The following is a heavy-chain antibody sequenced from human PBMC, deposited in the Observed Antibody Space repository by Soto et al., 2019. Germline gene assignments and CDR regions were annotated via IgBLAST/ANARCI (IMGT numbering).Heavy chain of an antibody. CDR3: TSGAEGS. Sequence: EVHLVESGGGLVQPGGSLRLSCAASGFTFSNYWMSWVRQVPGKGLVWVSRINGDGSSRGYVDSVKGRFTISRDNDKNTLYLQMNSLRVEDTAVYYCTSGAEGSWGQGTLVTVSS. J-gene: IGHJ4*02. V-gene: IGHV3-74*01. D-gene: IGHD1-26*01. CDR2: INGDGSSR. CDR1: GFTFSNYW.